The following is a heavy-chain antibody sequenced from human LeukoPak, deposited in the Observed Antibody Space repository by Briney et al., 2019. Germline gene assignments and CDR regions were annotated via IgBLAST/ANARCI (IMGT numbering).Heavy chain of an antibody. CDR2: IYYSGST. J-gene: IGHJ4*02. D-gene: IGHD3-22*01. CDR1: GGSISSSSYY. V-gene: IGHV4-39*01. Sequence: SETLSLTCTVSGGSISSSSYYWGWIRQPPGKGLEWIGSIYYSGSTYYNPSLKSRVTISVDTSKNQFSLKLSSVTAADTAVYYCVRRARNYYDIGYYFDYWGQGTLVTVSS. CDR3: VRRARNYYDIGYYFDY.